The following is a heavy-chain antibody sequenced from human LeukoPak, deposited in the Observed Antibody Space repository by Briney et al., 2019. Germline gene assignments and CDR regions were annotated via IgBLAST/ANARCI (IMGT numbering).Heavy chain of an antibody. Sequence: SVKVSCKASGGIFSSYTISWVRQAPGQGLEWMGRIIPLLGIANYAQKFQGRVTIIADKSTSTAYMELSSLRSEDMAVYYCARDDADSAYADGDYWGQGTLVTVSS. CDR2: IIPLLGIA. CDR1: GGIFSSYT. V-gene: IGHV1-69*04. D-gene: IGHD5-12*01. CDR3: ARDDADSAYADGDY. J-gene: IGHJ4*02.